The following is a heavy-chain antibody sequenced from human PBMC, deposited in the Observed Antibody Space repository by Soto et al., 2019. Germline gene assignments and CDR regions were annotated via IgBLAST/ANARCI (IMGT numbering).Heavy chain of an antibody. J-gene: IGHJ6*02. CDR3: ANGPRSMDV. CDR1: GFTFSSYA. Sequence: EVQLLESGGGLVQPGGSLRLSCAASGFTFSSYAMSWVRQAPGKGLEWVSAISGSGGSTYYADSVKGRFTIARDNSKNSLYLQMNSLRAEDTAVYYWANGPRSMDVWGQGTTVTVSS. D-gene: IGHD6-6*01. V-gene: IGHV3-23*01. CDR2: ISGSGGST.